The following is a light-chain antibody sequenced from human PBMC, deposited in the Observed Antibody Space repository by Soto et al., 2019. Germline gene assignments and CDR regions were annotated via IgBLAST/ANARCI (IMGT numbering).Light chain of an antibody. CDR3: CAYSTSGTHV. Sequence: QSELTQPASVNGSPGQSITFSCTGTSSDVGSYDYVSWHQQHPGKAPKLIIYDVNNRPSGVPSRFSGSKSGNTASLIISGLQTEDEADYYCCAYSTSGTHVFGTGTKVTVL. CDR1: SSDVGSYDY. J-gene: IGLJ1*01. CDR2: DVN. V-gene: IGLV2-14*03.